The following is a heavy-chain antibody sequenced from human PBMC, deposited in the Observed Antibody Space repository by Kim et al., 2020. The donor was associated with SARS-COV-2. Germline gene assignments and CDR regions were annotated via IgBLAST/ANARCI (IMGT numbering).Heavy chain of an antibody. J-gene: IGHJ5*02. Sequence: SRVTISVDTSKNQFSLKLSSVTAADTAVYYCARGALSIAVAGTGTGWFDPWGQGTLVTVSS. D-gene: IGHD6-19*01. V-gene: IGHV4-59*09. CDR3: ARGALSIAVAGTGTGWFDP.